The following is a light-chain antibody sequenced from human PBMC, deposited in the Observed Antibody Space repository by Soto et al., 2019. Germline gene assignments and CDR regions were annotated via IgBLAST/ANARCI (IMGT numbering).Light chain of an antibody. V-gene: IGKV3-11*01. Sequence: EIVLTQSPATLSLSPGERATLSCRASQSVSSYLAWYQQKPGQAPMLLIYDASNRATGIPARFSGSGSGTDFTLTISSLEPEDFAVYYCQQRSNWPQLTFGGGTKV. J-gene: IGKJ4*01. CDR1: QSVSSY. CDR2: DAS. CDR3: QQRSNWPQLT.